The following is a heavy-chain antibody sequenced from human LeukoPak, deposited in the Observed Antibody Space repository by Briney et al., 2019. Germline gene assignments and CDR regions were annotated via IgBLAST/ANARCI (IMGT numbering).Heavy chain of an antibody. CDR2: IYYSGST. J-gene: IGHJ4*02. Sequence: PSETLSPTCTVSGGSISSYYWSWIRQPPGKGLEWIGYIYYSGSTNYNPSLKSRVTISVDTSKNQFSLKLSSVTAADTAVYYCAREPYYYDSSGYSNWGQGTLVTVSS. CDR1: GGSISSYY. D-gene: IGHD3-22*01. V-gene: IGHV4-59*01. CDR3: AREPYYYDSSGYSN.